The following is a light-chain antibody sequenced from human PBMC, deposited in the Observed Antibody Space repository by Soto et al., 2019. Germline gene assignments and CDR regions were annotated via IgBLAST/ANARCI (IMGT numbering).Light chain of an antibody. V-gene: IGLV9-49*01. Sequence: QSVLTQPPSASASRGASVTLTYTLSSDYSDYKVDWYQRRPGTGPRFVMRVGTGGIVGSKGDGFPDRFSVLGSGLNRSLTIKNIQEEDESDYPTVFGGGTKLTVL. CDR1: SDYSDYK. CDR3: V. CDR2: VGTGGIVG. J-gene: IGLJ2*01.